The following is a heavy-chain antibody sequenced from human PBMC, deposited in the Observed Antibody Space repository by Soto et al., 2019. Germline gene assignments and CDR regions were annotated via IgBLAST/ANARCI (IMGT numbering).Heavy chain of an antibody. Sequence: SLRLSCAASGFTFDDFAMHWVRQTPGRGLEWVAAISWNRARIGYAHSVKGRFTVSRDNAENSLFLQMTSLRAEDTPFYYCAKVPYGGYVEALPGYFDYWGQGALVTVSS. CDR3: AKVPYGGYVEALPGYFDY. J-gene: IGHJ4*02. V-gene: IGHV3-9*01. D-gene: IGHD5-12*01. CDR2: ISWNRARI. CDR1: GFTFDDFA.